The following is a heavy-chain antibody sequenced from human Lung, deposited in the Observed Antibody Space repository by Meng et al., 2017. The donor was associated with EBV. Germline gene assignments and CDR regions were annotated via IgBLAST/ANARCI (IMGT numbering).Heavy chain of an antibody. Sequence: QVQLVQSGVEVKKPGASMKVSCKASGYIFTNYDISWVRQAPGQGLEWMGWISVKNGEAKYPQNFQGRVTMTTDTTTSTAYMELRSLTSDDTAVYYCARYVPNGSFWYFDFWGRGTLVTVSS. CDR1: GYIFTNYD. CDR2: ISVKNGEA. D-gene: IGHD6-13*01. J-gene: IGHJ2*01. V-gene: IGHV1-18*01. CDR3: ARYVPNGSFWYFDF.